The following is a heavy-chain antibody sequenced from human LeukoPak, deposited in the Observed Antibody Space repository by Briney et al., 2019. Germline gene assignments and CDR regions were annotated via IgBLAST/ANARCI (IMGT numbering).Heavy chain of an antibody. CDR1: GFTFSSYW. D-gene: IGHD3-22*01. V-gene: IGHV3-30*03. CDR3: ARGSGYLETFDY. Sequence: GGSLRLSCAASGFTFSSYWMSWVRQAPGKGLEWVGVISYDGSNKYYADSVKGRFTISRDNSRNTLYLQMNSLRAEDTAVYYCARGSGYLETFDYWGQGTLVTVSS. J-gene: IGHJ4*02. CDR2: ISYDGSNK.